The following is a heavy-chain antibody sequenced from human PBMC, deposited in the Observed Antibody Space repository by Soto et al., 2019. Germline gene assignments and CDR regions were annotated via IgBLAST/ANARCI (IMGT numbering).Heavy chain of an antibody. D-gene: IGHD5-12*01. CDR2: IWYDGSNK. J-gene: IGHJ5*02. CDR3: AGMATIPEWFYP. V-gene: IGHV3-33*01. CDR1: GFTFSSYG. Sequence: PGGSLRLSCAASGFTFSSYGMHWVRQAPGKGLEWVAVIWYDGSNKYYADSVKGRFTISRDNSKNTLYLQMNSLRAEDTAVYYCAGMATIPEWFYPWGQGTLVTVSS.